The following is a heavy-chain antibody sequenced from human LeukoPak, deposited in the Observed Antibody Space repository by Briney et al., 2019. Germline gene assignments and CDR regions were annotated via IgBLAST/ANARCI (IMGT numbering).Heavy chain of an antibody. CDR1: GFTFDDYG. Sequence: GGSLRLSCAASGFTFDDYGMSWVRQAPGKGLEWVSGINWNGGSTGYADSVKGRFTISRDNAKNSLYLQMNSLRAEDTALYHCARVFLSYYYDSSGKGAFDIWGQGTMVTVSS. V-gene: IGHV3-20*01. D-gene: IGHD3-22*01. J-gene: IGHJ3*02. CDR3: ARVFLSYYYDSSGKGAFDI. CDR2: INWNGGST.